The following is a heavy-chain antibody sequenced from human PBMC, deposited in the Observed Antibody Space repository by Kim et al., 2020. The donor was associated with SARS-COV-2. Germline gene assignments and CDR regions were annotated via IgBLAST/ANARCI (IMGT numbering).Heavy chain of an antibody. CDR2: TYYRGST. D-gene: IGHD2-21*02. CDR3: ARVDGDYFFDY. J-gene: IGHJ4*02. V-gene: IGHV4-59*01. CDR1: GGSISSYY. Sequence: SETLSLTCTVPGGSISSYYWSWIRQPPRKGREWIGYTYYRGSTDYNPSLKSRVTISVDTSKNQFALKLSSVTAADTAVYYCARVDGDYFFDYWGQGTLVTVSS.